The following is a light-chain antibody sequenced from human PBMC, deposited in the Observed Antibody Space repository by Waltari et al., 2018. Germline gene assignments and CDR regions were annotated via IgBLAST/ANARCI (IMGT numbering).Light chain of an antibody. CDR2: DVT. CDR1: SRDVGAYDT. J-gene: IGLJ3*02. CDR3: SSYRGSFTLV. Sequence: QSALTQPASVSGSPGQSITISCTGTSRDVGAYDTVYWYQQHPGKAPKLMIYDVTKRPSGVSNRFSGSKSGNTASLTISGLQAEDEADYYCSSYRGSFTLVFGGGTKVTVL. V-gene: IGLV2-14*03.